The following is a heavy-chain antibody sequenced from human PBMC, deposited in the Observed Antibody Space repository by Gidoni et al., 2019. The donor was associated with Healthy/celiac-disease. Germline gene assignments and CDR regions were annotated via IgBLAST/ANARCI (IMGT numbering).Heavy chain of an antibody. J-gene: IGHJ4*02. V-gene: IGHV3-66*01. D-gene: IGHD4-17*01. CDR1: GFPVSSNY. CDR2: IYSGGST. CDR3: ARAVAPAWGYGDPENDY. Sequence: EVQLVESGGGLVQPGGSLILSCASSGFPVSSNYMRWVRQAPGKGLEWVSVIYSGGSTDYADSVKGRFTISRDNSKNTLYLQMNSLRAEDTAVYYCARAVAPAWGYGDPENDYWGQGTLVTVSS.